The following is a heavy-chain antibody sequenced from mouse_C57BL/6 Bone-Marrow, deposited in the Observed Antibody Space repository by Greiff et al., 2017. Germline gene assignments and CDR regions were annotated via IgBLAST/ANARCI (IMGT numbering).Heavy chain of an antibody. V-gene: IGHV1-55*01. CDR1: GYTFTSYW. J-gene: IGHJ3*01. CDR2: IYPGSGST. Sequence: QVQLQQPGAELVKPGASVKMSCKASGYTFTSYWITWVKQRPGQGLEWIGDIYPGSGSTNYNEKFKSKATLTVDTSSSTAYMQLSSLTSEDCAVYYCARSSHYYGSSAWFAYWGQGTLVTVSA. D-gene: IGHD1-1*01. CDR3: ARSSHYYGSSAWFAY.